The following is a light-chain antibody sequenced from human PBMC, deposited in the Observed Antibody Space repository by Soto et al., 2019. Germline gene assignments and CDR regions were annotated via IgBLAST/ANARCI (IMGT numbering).Light chain of an antibody. CDR3: QQHSHWPTWT. Sequence: EIVMTQSPATLSVSPGERATLSCRASENVRTFVDWYQQKPCQAPRLLIYGASKRATDIPARFSGSGSGTDFTLTISNLEPEDFAVYYCQQHSHWPTWTFGQGTKVDIK. CDR1: ENVRTF. V-gene: IGKV3-11*01. J-gene: IGKJ1*01. CDR2: GAS.